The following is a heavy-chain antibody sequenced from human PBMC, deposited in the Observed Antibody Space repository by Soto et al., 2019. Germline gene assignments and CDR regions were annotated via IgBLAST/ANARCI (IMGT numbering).Heavy chain of an antibody. CDR3: ARAPQPSLLFGVVIIWSDAFDI. V-gene: IGHV4-34*01. D-gene: IGHD3-3*01. J-gene: IGHJ3*02. CDR1: GGSFSGYD. CDR2: INHSGST. Sequence: SETLSLTCAVYGGSFSGYDWSWIRQPPGKGLEWIGEINHSGSTNYNPSLKSRVTISVDTSKNQFSLKLSSVTAADTAVYYCARAPQPSLLFGVVIIWSDAFDIWGQGTMVTVSS.